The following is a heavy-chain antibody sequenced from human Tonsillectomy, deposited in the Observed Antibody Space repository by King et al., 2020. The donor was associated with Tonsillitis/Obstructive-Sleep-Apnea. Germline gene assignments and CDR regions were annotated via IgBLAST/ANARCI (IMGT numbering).Heavy chain of an antibody. Sequence: VQLVESGGGLVQPGGSLRLSCAGSGFTFSAYWMIWVRQAPGQGPEWVANINGNGSKKYVLDSVKGRFTISRDNAKDSLFLQMNSLRADDTAVYYCARDSSHHRGDSYWDAFDIWGQGTMLTVSS. V-gene: IGHV3-7*03. CDR2: INGNGSKK. CDR3: ARDSSHHRGDSYWDAFDI. CDR1: GFTFSAYW. J-gene: IGHJ3*02. D-gene: IGHD2-21*02.